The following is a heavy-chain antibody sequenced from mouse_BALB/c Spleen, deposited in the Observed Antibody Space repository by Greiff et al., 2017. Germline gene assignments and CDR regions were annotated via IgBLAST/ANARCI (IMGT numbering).Heavy chain of an antibody. J-gene: IGHJ3*01. CDR1: GYTFTSYW. CDR2: IYPGSGST. CDR3: TRNSGAY. Sequence: LQQPGSELVRPGASVKLSCKASGYTFTSYWMHWVKQRPGQGLEWIGNIYPGSGSTNYDEKFKSKATLTVDTSSSTAYMQLSSLTSEDSAVYYCTRNSGAYWGQGTLVTVSA. V-gene: IGHV1S22*01.